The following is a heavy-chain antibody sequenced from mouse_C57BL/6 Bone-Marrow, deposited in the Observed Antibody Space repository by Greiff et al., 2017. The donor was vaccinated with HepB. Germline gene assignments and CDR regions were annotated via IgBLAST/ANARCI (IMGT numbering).Heavy chain of an antibody. D-gene: IGHD4-1*01. CDR1: GFNIKDDY. Sequence: EVQVVESGAELVRPGASVKLSCTASGFNIKDDYMHWVKQRPEQGLEWIGWIDPENGDTEYASKFQGKATITADTSSNTAYLQLSSLTSEDTAVYYCTTTDWDFDYWGQGTTLTVSS. V-gene: IGHV14-4*01. CDR2: IDPENGDT. CDR3: TTTDWDFDY. J-gene: IGHJ2*01.